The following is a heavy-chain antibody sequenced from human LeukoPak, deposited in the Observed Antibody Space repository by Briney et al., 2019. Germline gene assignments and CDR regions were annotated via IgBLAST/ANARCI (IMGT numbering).Heavy chain of an antibody. Sequence: PSETLSLTCTVSGGSISSYYWSWIRQPPGKGLEWIGYIYYSGSTNCNPSLKSRVTISVDTSKNQFSLKLSSVTAADTAVYYCARFYGSGTYYYCGMDVWGQGTTVTVSS. CDR1: GGSISSYY. V-gene: IGHV4-59*08. J-gene: IGHJ6*02. CDR2: IYYSGST. D-gene: IGHD3-10*01. CDR3: ARFYGSGTYYYCGMDV.